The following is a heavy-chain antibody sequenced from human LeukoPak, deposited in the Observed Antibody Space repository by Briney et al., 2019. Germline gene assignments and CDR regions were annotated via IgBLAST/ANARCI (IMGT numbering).Heavy chain of an antibody. CDR1: GFTFSSYS. J-gene: IGHJ2*01. Sequence: GGSLRLSCAASGFTFSSYSMNWVRQAPGKGLEWVSVIYSGGSTYYADSVKGRFTISRDNSKNTLYLQMNSLRAEDTAVYYCARLGKVRGVITQQYWYFDLWGRGTLVTVSS. CDR2: IYSGGST. CDR3: ARLGKVRGVITQQYWYFDL. D-gene: IGHD3-10*01. V-gene: IGHV3-53*01.